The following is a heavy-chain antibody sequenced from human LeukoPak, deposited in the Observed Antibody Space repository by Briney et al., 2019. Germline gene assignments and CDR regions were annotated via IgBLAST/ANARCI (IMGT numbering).Heavy chain of an antibody. CDR3: ARGSIAVAGNLDY. CDR1: GGSISSGSYY. D-gene: IGHD6-19*01. CDR2: IYTSGST. Sequence: SETLSLTCTVSGGSISSGSYYWSWIRQAAGKGLEWIGRIYTSGSTNYNPSLKSRVTISVDTSKNQFSLKLSSVTAADTAVYYCARGSIAVAGNLDYWGQGTLVTVSS. J-gene: IGHJ4*02. V-gene: IGHV4-61*02.